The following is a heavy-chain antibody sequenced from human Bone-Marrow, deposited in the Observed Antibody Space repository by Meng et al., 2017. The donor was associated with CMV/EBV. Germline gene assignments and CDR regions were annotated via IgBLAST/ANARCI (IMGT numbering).Heavy chain of an antibody. CDR1: GSTFPGQS. CDR3: ARASTTVVTPSWFDP. D-gene: IGHD4-23*01. CDR2: INTNCGGT. Sequence: AEVRKPGAPVNVYCQASGSTFPGQSMHWVRQAPGLGLELMGWINTNCGGTNYAQKFQGRVTTTRQKSISPAYMELSRLRSDDTAVYYCARASTTVVTPSWFDPWGQGTLVTVSS. V-gene: IGHV1-2*02. J-gene: IGHJ5*02.